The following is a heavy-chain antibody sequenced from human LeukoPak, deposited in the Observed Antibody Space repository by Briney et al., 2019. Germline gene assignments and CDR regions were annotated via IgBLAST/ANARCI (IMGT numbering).Heavy chain of an antibody. Sequence: ASVKVSCKASGGTFSSYAISWVRQAPGQGIEWMGRIIPIFGIANYAQKFQGRVTITADKSTSTAYMELSSLRSEDTAVYYCAREKADYFDYWGQGTLVTVSS. CDR1: GGTFSSYA. CDR3: AREKADYFDY. CDR2: IIPIFGIA. J-gene: IGHJ4*02. V-gene: IGHV1-69*04.